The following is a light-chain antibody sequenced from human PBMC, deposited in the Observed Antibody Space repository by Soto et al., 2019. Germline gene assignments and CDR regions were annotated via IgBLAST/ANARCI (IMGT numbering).Light chain of an antibody. CDR3: GTWDSSLSAVV. Sequence: QSVLTQPPSVSAAPGQKVTISCSGSSSNIGNNYVSWYQQFPGTAPKLLIYDNNKRPSGIPDRFSGSKSATSATLAITGLQTGDEADYYCGTWDSSLSAVVFGGGTQLTVL. CDR2: DNN. CDR1: SSNIGNNY. J-gene: IGLJ2*01. V-gene: IGLV1-51*01.